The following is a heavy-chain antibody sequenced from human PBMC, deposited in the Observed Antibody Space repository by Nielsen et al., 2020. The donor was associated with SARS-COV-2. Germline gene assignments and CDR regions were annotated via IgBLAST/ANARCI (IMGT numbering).Heavy chain of an antibody. V-gene: IGHV3-15*01. J-gene: IGHJ6*02. D-gene: IGHD6-13*01. CDR1: GFTFSGSP. CDR2: IKAKTDGETT. CDR3: STGGVAAVGTYYYYYGMDV. Sequence: GESLKISCAASGFTFSGSPIHWVRQASGKGLEWVGRIKAKTDGETTVYAAPVQGRFTISRDDSEMTLYLQMDSLEIEDTGVYYCSTGGVAAVGTYYYYYGMDVWGQGTTVAVSS.